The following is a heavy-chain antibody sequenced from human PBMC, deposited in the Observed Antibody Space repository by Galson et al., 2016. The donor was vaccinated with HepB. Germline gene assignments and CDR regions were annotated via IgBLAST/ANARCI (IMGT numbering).Heavy chain of an antibody. D-gene: IGHD1-1*01. V-gene: IGHV3-23*01. Sequence: SLRLSCAASGFTFSTYTMSWVRQAPGRGLEWVSGTDGSGGSTYYADSVKGRFTISRDNSKNTMYLQMNSLKAEDTAIYYCAKDRYWNRDFDYWGQGTLVTVSS. J-gene: IGHJ4*02. CDR3: AKDRYWNRDFDY. CDR1: GFTFSTYT. CDR2: TDGSGGST.